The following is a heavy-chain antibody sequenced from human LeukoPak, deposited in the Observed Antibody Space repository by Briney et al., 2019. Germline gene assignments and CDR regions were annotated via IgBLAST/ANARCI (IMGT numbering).Heavy chain of an antibody. V-gene: IGHV4-59*01. CDR2: IYYSGST. D-gene: IGHD3-10*01. J-gene: IGHJ4*02. CDR3: ARGDHYGSGKFEI. Sequence: SETLSLTCTVSGGSISSYYWSWIRQPPGKGLEWIGYIYYSGSTNYNPSLKSRVTISVDTSKNQFSLKLSSLTAADTAVYYCARGDHYGSGKFEIWGQGTLVAVSS. CDR1: GGSISSYY.